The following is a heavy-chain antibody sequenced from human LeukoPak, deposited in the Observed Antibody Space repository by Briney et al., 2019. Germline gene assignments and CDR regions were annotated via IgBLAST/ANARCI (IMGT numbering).Heavy chain of an antibody. Sequence: ASVKVSCKASGGTFSSYGVSWVRQAPGQGLEWMGGINPIFGTAKYPQKFQGRVTITADKSTSTAYMELSSLRSEDTAVYYCARPKDYYDSSGYGCWGQGTLVTVFS. D-gene: IGHD3-22*01. J-gene: IGHJ4*02. V-gene: IGHV1-69*06. CDR3: ARPKDYYDSSGYGC. CDR1: GGTFSSYG. CDR2: INPIFGTA.